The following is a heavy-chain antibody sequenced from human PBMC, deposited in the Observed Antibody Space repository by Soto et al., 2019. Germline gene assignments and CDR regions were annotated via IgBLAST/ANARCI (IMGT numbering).Heavy chain of an antibody. CDR3: ARDSKRIYYGSSGYYSANFDY. Sequence: PGGSLRLSCAASGFTFSSYSMNWVRQAPGKGLEWVSSISSSSSYIYYADSVKGRFTISRDNAKNSLYLQMNSLRAEDTAVYYCARDSKRIYYGSSGYYSANFDYWGQGTLVTVSS. D-gene: IGHD3-22*01. CDR1: GFTFSSYS. V-gene: IGHV3-21*01. CDR2: ISSSSSYI. J-gene: IGHJ4*02.